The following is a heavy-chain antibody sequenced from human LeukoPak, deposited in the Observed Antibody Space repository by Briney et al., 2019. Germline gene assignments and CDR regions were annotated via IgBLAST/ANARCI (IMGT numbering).Heavy chain of an antibody. V-gene: IGHV1-69*05. Sequence: ASVKVSCKASGGTFSSYAISWVRQAPGQGLEWMGGIIPIFGTANYAQKFQGRVTMTRNTSISTAYMELSSLRSEDTAVYYCARGRDPDYWGQGTLVTVSS. CDR2: IIPIFGTA. J-gene: IGHJ4*02. CDR3: ARGRDPDY. CDR1: GGTFSSYA.